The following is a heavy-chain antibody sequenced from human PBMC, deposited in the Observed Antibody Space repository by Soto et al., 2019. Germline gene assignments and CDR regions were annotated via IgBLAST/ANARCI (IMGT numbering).Heavy chain of an antibody. D-gene: IGHD2-2*01. CDR1: GGSISSGGYS. J-gene: IGHJ5*02. Sequence: QLQLQESGSGLVKPSQTLSLTCAVSGGSISSGGYSWSWIRQPPGKGLEWIGYIYHSGSTYYNPSLQSRVTISVDRSQNQFSLKLRSVTAADTAVYYCARVKGCSSTSCYPFDPWGQGTLVTVSS. CDR3: ARVKGCSSTSCYPFDP. CDR2: IYHSGST. V-gene: IGHV4-30-2*01.